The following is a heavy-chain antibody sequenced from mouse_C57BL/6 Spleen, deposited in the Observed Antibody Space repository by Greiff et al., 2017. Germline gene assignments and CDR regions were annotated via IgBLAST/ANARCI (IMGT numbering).Heavy chain of an antibody. CDR3: ARSPYGSSYPIDY. J-gene: IGHJ2*01. D-gene: IGHD1-1*01. Sequence: QVQLQQPGAELVRPGSSVKLSCKASGYTFTSYWMAWVQQRPGQSLEWIGNIYPSGSDTYYTHKVKDKVTITVDKYASTAYMQLSSLTSEDSAVYYCARSPYGSSYPIDYWGQGTTLTVSS. V-gene: IGHV1-61*01. CDR2: IYPSGSDT. CDR1: GYTFTSYW.